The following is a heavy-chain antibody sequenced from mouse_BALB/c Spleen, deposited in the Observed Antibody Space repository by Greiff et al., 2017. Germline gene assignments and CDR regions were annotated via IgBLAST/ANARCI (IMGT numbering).Heavy chain of an antibody. CDR3: ARGGNYGFAY. CDR2: IRYSGST. CDR1: GYSFTSGY. J-gene: IGHJ3*01. D-gene: IGHD2-1*01. V-gene: IGHV3-8*02. Sequence: EVQLQQSGPSLVKPSQTLSLSCSVTGYSFTSGYWNWVRKFPGNKLEYMGYIRYSGSTYYNPSLKIRSAITRDTSKNKYYLQLNSVTTEDTATYYCARGGNYGFAYWGQGTPVTVS.